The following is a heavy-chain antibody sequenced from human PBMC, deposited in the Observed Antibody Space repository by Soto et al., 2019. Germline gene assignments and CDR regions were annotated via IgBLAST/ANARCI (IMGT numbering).Heavy chain of an antibody. CDR2: IYYSGST. J-gene: IGHJ5*02. Sequence: SDTLSLTVTVSGGSISSVGYYGSWIRQHPGKGLEWIGYIYYSGSTYYNPSLKSRVTISVDTSKNQFSLKLSSVTAADTAVYYCARGVVVAATNWFHXSGQGTLVTVSX. CDR1: GGSISSVGYY. V-gene: IGHV4-31*03. CDR3: ARGVVVAATNWFHX. D-gene: IGHD2-15*01.